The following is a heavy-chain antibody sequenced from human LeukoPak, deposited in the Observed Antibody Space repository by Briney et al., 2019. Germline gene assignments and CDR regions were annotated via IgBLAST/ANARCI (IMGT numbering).Heavy chain of an antibody. CDR2: IKSKADGGTT. CDR3: TTDKDFWGGYQDF. Sequence: GESLRLSCVASGFTFTNAWMTWVRQAPGKGLEWVGRIKSKADGGTTDYVASVKGRFIISRNDSKDTMYLQMNSLKIEDTGVYYCTTDKDFWGGYQDFWGQGILVSVSS. J-gene: IGHJ4*02. D-gene: IGHD3-3*01. CDR1: GFTFTNAW. V-gene: IGHV3-15*01.